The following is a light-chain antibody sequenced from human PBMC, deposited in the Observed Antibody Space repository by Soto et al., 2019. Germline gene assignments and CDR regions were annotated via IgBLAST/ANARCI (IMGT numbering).Light chain of an antibody. CDR3: QQCADGPIT. Sequence: DIQMTQSPSSLSASVGDRVTITCQASQDITNCLIWYQQKPGKAPKVLIYDASNLETGFPSRFSGRGSGTDFTFSICSLQPEDSATYYCQQCADGPITFGQGTRLEIK. CDR1: QDITNC. CDR2: DAS. V-gene: IGKV1-33*01. J-gene: IGKJ5*01.